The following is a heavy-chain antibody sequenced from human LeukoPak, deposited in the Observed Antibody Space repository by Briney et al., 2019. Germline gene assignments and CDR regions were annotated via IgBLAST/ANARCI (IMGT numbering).Heavy chain of an antibody. CDR3: ATTNDGGGYQWGDFFDF. CDR1: GGTSNSHA. V-gene: IGHV1-69*04. Sequence: SVKVSCKASGGTSNSHAISWVRQAPGQGLEWMGRIIHNLGTTNRAQNFQDRVTLTADKSTNTAYMELTSLTSDDTAVYYCATTNDGGGYQWGDFFDFWGQGTLVTVSS. D-gene: IGHD3-22*01. J-gene: IGHJ4*02. CDR2: IIHNLGTT.